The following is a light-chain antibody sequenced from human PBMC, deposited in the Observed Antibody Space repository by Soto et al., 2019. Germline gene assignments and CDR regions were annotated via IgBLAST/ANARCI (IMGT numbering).Light chain of an antibody. V-gene: IGKV1-5*01. CDR3: QQYNSYSLPT. CDR2: DAS. CDR1: QSISSW. Sequence: DIHMTQAPSTLSASVGDRVTITCRASQSISSWLAWYQQKPGKAPKLLIYDASSLESGVPSRFSGSGSGTEFTLTISSLQPDDFATYYCQQYNSYSLPTFGQGTRLEIK. J-gene: IGKJ5*01.